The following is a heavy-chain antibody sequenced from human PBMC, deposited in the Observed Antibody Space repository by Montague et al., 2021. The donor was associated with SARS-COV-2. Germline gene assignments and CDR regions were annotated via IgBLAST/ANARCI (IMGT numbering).Heavy chain of an antibody. V-gene: IGHV4-39*01. D-gene: IGHD3-3*01. CDR1: GASISSRSYY. CDR3: ATLPSSITIFGVVQGYYFDD. CDR2: NYNGGTT. Sequence: SETLSLTCTVSGASISSRSYYWGWIRQPPGKGLEWIGFNYNGGTTYNTPPHKSRATLSGDTSKNQFSLMLTSVTAADTAVYYCATLPSSITIFGVVQGYYFDDWGQGTLVTVSS. J-gene: IGHJ4*02.